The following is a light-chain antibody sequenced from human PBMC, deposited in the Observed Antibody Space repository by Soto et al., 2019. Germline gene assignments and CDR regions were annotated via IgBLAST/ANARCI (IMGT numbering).Light chain of an antibody. V-gene: IGLV1-40*01. CDR2: GNT. Sequence: SVLTQPPSVSGAPGHRVTISCTGSGPNIGAGYDVHWYQQVPGRVPKLLIYGNTNRPSGVPDRFSGSKSGTSASLAITGLQAEDEADYYCQSYDRSLSGYVFGTGTKV. J-gene: IGLJ1*01. CDR1: GPNIGAGYD. CDR3: QSYDRSLSGYV.